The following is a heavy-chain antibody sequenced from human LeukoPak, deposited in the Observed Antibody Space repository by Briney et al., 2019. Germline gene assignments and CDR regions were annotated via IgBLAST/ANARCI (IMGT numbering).Heavy chain of an antibody. CDR2: FGSAGDT. Sequence: PGGSLRLSCAPSGFPFIAYDMHWVRQAPGKGLEWVSAFGSAGDTYYPGAVKGRFIISRDYATNSLFLQMNSLRAGDTAVYFCVRGALPGDNWYFDLWGRGTLVIVSS. CDR3: VRGALPGDNWYFDL. CDR1: GFPFIAYD. J-gene: IGHJ2*01. V-gene: IGHV3-13*01.